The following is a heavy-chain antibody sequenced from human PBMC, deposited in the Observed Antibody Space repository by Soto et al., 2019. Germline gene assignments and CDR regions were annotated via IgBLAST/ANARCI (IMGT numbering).Heavy chain of an antibody. CDR3: ARGPYIRMGYYYYYGMDV. CDR2: INHSGST. J-gene: IGHJ6*02. D-gene: IGHD2-15*01. Sequence: SETLSLTCAVYGGSFSGYYWSWIRQPPGEGLEWIGEINHSGSTNYNPSLKSRVTISVDTSKNQFSLKLSSVTAADTAVYYCARGPYIRMGYYYYYGMDVWGQGTTVTVSS. V-gene: IGHV4-34*01. CDR1: GGSFSGYY.